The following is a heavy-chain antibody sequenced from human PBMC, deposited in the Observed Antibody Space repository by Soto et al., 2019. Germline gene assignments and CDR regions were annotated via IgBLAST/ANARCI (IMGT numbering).Heavy chain of an antibody. Sequence: QVQLQESGPGLVRPSQTLSLTCTVSGGSVSSGSYYWNWIRQHPGKGLEWLGYIYDSETTYYNPSLKSRLTISVDTSKNQFSLKVTSVIPADTAVYYCARENFGVVIHDAFDLWGQGTMVTVSS. V-gene: IGHV4-31*03. CDR1: GGSVSSGSYY. CDR2: IYDSETT. CDR3: ARENFGVVIHDAFDL. D-gene: IGHD3-3*01. J-gene: IGHJ3*01.